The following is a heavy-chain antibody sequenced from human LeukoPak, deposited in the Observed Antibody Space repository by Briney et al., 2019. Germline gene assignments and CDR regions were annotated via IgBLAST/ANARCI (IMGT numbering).Heavy chain of an antibody. J-gene: IGHJ4*02. CDR1: GYSFSNYW. D-gene: IGHD3-22*01. CDR3: VRTDSSGYYCAFHY. V-gene: IGHV5-51*01. Sequence: THGESLKISCKGSGYSFSNYWIGWVRQMPGKGLEWMGIIFPGDSDTRYSPSFQGQVTISADKSISPAYLNWSSLKASDTAMYYCVRTDSSGYYCAFHYWGQGTLVTVSS. CDR2: IFPGDSDT.